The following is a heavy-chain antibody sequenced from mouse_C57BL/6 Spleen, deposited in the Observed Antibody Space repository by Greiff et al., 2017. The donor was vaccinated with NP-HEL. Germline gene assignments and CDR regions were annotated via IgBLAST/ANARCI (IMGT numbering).Heavy chain of an antibody. CDR3: ASVTGSIDY. D-gene: IGHD2-13*01. CDR1: GYTFTDYY. V-gene: IGHV1-26*01. CDR2: INPNNGGT. J-gene: IGHJ2*01. Sequence: EVQLQQSGPELVKPGASVKISCKASGYTFTDYYMNWVKQSHGKSLEWIGDINPNNGGTSYNQKFKGKATLTVDKSSSTAYLELRSLTSEDSSVYDCASVTGSIDYWGQGTTLTVSS.